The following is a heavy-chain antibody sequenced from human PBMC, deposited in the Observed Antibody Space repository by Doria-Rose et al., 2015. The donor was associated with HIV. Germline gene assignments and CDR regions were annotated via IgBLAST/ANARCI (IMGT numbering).Heavy chain of an antibody. CDR2: IIPILDIV. CDR3: ASQWERSSFDY. Sequence: SWVKVSCKASGGTFSRYTISWVRQAPGQGLEWMGRIIPILDIVNYALRFQGRVTITADESTSTAYMELSSLRSEDTAIYYCASQWERSSFDYWGQGTLVTVSS. J-gene: IGHJ4*02. CDR1: GGTFSRYT. D-gene: IGHD1-26*01. V-gene: IGHV1-69*02.